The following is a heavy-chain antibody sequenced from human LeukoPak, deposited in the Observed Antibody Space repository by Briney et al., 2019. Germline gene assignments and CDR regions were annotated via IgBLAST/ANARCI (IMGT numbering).Heavy chain of an antibody. CDR2: IIPIFGTA. CDR1: GGTFSSYA. CDR3: ANAGTYYYVSSGP. J-gene: IGHJ5*02. D-gene: IGHD3-22*01. Sequence: SVKVSCKASGGTFSSYAISWVRQAPGQGLEWMGRIIPIFGTANYAQKFQGRVTITTDESTSTAYMELSSLRSEDTAVYYCANAGTYYYVSSGPWGQGTLVTVSS. V-gene: IGHV1-69*05.